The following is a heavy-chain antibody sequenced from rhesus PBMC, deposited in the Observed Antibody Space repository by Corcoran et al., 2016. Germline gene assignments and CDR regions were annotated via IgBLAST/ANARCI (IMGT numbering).Heavy chain of an antibody. CDR3: ASEERYLDWLPYIPLDY. J-gene: IGHJ4*01. D-gene: IGHD3-3*01. Sequence: QVQLQESGPGLVKPSETLSLTRAVSGYSFSSNYWNRIRQTLGKGLEWIGSFYGRGRSNSLNPSLTSRVTLSVATSKNQFSLKLRSVTAADTAVYYCASEERYLDWLPYIPLDYWGQGVLVTVSS. CDR1: GYSFSSNY. V-gene: IGHV4S14*01. CDR2: FYGRGRSN.